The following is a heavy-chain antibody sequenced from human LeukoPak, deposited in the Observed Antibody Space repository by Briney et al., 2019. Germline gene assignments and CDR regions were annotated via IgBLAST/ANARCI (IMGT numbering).Heavy chain of an antibody. Sequence: ASVKVSCKASGYTFTSYAMHWVRQAPGQRLEWMGWINAGNGNTKYSQKFQGRVTMTRNTSISTAYMELSSLRSEDTAVYYCASSGYSSSGYFDYWGQGTLVTVSS. J-gene: IGHJ4*02. CDR1: GYTFTSYA. CDR3: ASSGYSSSGYFDY. CDR2: INAGNGNT. D-gene: IGHD6-13*01. V-gene: IGHV1-3*01.